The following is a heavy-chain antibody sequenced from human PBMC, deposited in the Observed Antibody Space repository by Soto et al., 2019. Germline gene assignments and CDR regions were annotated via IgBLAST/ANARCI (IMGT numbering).Heavy chain of an antibody. CDR1: GGSVSSDSYY. Sequence: LSLTCTVSGGSVSSDSYYWSWIRQPPGKGLEWIGFIYYSGTTNSNPSLKSRVMISLATSKNQFSLKLSSVTAADTAIYYCARRPPPNGFDPWGQGTLVTVSS. CDR2: IYYSGTT. CDR3: ARRPPPNGFDP. V-gene: IGHV4-61*01. J-gene: IGHJ5*02.